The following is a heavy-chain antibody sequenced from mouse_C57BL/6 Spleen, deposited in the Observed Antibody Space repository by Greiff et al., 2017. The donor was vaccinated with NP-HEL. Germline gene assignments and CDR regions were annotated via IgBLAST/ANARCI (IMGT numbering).Heavy chain of an antibody. D-gene: IGHD3-2*02. CDR1: GFNIKDYY. CDR2: IDPEDGDT. CDR3: TTGRTAQAIDY. J-gene: IGHJ2*01. V-gene: IGHV14-1*01. Sequence: VQLQQSGAELVRPGASVKLSCTASGFNIKDYYMHWVKQRPEQGLEWIGRIDPEDGDTVYAPKFQGKATMTADTSSNTAYLQLSSLTSEDTAVYYCTTGRTAQAIDYWGQGTTLTVSS.